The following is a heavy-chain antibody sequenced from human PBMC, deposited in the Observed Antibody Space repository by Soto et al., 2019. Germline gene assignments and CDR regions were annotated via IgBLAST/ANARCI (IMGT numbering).Heavy chain of an antibody. V-gene: IGHV4-59*11. CDR2: LHDSGST. J-gene: IGHJ6*03. Sequence: PSETLSLTCTVSGGSISSHSWSWIRQPPGKGLEWIGCLHDSGSTTYNPSLRSRVTISVDTSKNQFSLKLSSVTAADTAVYYCARGIRTGTTGYYYMDVWGKGTTVTVSS. D-gene: IGHD1-1*01. CDR3: ARGIRTGTTGYYYMDV. CDR1: GGSISSHS.